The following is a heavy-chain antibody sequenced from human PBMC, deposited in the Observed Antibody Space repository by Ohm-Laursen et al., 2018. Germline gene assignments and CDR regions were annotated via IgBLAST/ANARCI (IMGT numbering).Heavy chain of an antibody. CDR1: GGTFNSYV. CDR2: IIPIFGAT. CDR3: AREGGSGSYNWLDP. J-gene: IGHJ5*02. V-gene: IGHV1-69*13. Sequence: SVKVSCKASGGTFNSYVISWVRQAPGQGLEWMGGIIPIFGATNYAQKFQGRVTIIADESTSTAYMELSSLRSEDTAVYYCAREGGSGSYNWLDPWGQGTLVTVSS. D-gene: IGHD1-26*01.